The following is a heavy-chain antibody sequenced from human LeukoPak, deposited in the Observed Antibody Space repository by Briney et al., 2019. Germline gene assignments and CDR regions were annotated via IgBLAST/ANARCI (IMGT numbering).Heavy chain of an antibody. D-gene: IGHD3-22*01. CDR1: GFTVSSYD. V-gene: IGHV3-13*01. J-gene: IGHJ6*02. CDR2: IGTAGDT. CDR3: ARAVGSSGYYGMDV. Sequence: GGSLRPSCAASGFTVSSYDMHWVRQATGKGLELGSAIGTAGDTYYPGSVKGRFTISRENAKSSLYRQMNSLRAGDTAVYYCARAVGSSGYYGMDVWGQGTTVTVSS.